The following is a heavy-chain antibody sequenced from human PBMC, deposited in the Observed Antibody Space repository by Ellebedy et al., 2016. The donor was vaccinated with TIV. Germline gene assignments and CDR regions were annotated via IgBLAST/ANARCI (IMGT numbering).Heavy chain of an antibody. CDR3: ARGKTGYEPLYFDY. V-gene: IGHV4-61*08. J-gene: IGHJ4*02. Sequence: SETLSLTXGVSNGSIVSGGYYWTWIRQSPGKGLEWIGYIYYPRTTDYNSSLKSRVTVSLDTSKNQFSLNLSSMTTADTAVYYCARGKTGYEPLYFDYWGQGTLVTVSS. D-gene: IGHD3-9*01. CDR2: IYYPRTT. CDR1: NGSIVSGGYY.